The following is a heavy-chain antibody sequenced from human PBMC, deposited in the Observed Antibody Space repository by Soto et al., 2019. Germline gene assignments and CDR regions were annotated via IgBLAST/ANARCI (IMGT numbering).Heavy chain of an antibody. D-gene: IGHD3-3*01. CDR1: GGSISSGGYS. CDR2: IYHSGST. Sequence: SETLSLTCAVSGGSISSGGYSWSWIRQPPGKGLEWIGYIYHSGSTYYNPSLKSRVTISVDRSKNQFSLKLSSVTAADTAVYYLARGVKADFWSGNSFGMDVWGQGTTVTVSS. CDR3: ARGVKADFWSGNSFGMDV. V-gene: IGHV4-30-2*01. J-gene: IGHJ6*02.